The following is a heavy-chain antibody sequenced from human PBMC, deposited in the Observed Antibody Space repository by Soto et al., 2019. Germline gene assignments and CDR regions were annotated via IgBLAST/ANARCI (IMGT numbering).Heavy chain of an antibody. J-gene: IGHJ4*02. CDR1: GGSISGGGYY. CDR3: AGGIQGYDILTGFRSRWYFDY. D-gene: IGHD3-9*01. V-gene: IGHV4-31*03. CDR2: IYYSGST. Sequence: PSETLSLTCTVSGGSISGGGYYWSWIRQHPGKGLEWIGYIYYSGSTYYNPSLKSRVTISVDTSKNQFSLKLSSVTAADTAVYYCAGGIQGYDILTGFRSRWYFDYWGQGTLVTVSS.